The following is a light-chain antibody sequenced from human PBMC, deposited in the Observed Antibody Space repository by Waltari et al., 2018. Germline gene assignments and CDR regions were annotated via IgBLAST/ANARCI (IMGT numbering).Light chain of an antibody. CDR1: QSISTN. CDR3: QHYDHGPPIT. CDR2: GAS. V-gene: IGKV3D-15*01. J-gene: IGKJ5*01. Sequence: DIVMTQSPATRSVSPGERSTLSCRASQSISTNLAWYQQKPGQAPRLLIDGASIRATGIPARFSGSGSGTEFTLTISSLQSEDFAVYYCQHYDHGPPITFGQGTRLEI.